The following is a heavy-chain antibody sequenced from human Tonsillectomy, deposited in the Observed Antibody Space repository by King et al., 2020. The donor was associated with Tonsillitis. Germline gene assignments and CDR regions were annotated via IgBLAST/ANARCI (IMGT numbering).Heavy chain of an antibody. CDR1: GFTLRSFA. V-gene: IGHV3-30*01. CDR2: ISYDGSNK. CDR3: AGEQWLVPSPFDY. Sequence: VQLVGSGGGVVQPGRSPRLSCAASGFTLRSFAMPWGRQAPGKGLEGGAVISYDGSNKYYADSVKGRFTISRDNSKNTLCLQMNSLRTEDTAVYFCAGEQWLVPSPFDYWGQGTLVTVSS. J-gene: IGHJ4*02. D-gene: IGHD6-19*01.